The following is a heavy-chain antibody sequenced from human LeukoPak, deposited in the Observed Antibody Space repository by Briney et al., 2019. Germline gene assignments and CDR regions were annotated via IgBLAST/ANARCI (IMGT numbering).Heavy chain of an antibody. CDR1: GGSISSGSYY. Sequence: SETLSLTXTVSGGSISSGSYYWSWIRQPAGKGLEWIGRIYTSGSTNYNPSLKSRVTISVDTSKNQFSLKLSSVTAADTAVYYCARYPTYDSSGRHYWGQRTLVTVSS. CDR2: IYTSGST. J-gene: IGHJ4*02. V-gene: IGHV4-61*02. CDR3: ARYPTYDSSGRHY. D-gene: IGHD3-22*01.